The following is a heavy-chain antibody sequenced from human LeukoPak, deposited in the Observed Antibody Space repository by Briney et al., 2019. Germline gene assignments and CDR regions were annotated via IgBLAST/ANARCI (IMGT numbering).Heavy chain of an antibody. V-gene: IGHV3-30-3*01. CDR1: GFTFSSYA. CDR2: ISYDGSNK. D-gene: IGHD3-10*01. J-gene: IGHJ4*02. CDR3: ATLLWFGETH. Sequence: GRSLRLSCAASGFTFSSYAMHWVRQAPGKGLEWVAVISYDGSNKYYADSVKGRFTISRDNSKNTLYLQMNSLRAEDTAVYYCATLLWFGETHWGQGTLVTVSS.